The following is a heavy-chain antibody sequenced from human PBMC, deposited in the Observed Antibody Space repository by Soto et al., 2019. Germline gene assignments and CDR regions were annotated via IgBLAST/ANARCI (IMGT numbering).Heavy chain of an antibody. J-gene: IGHJ4*02. CDR2: ISSGSSDT. CDR3: ARVAY. CDR1: GFTFSGFS. V-gene: IGHV3-21*01. Sequence: GGSLRLSCEASGFTFSGFSMNWVRQVPGKGLEWVASISSGSSDTWYADSVKGRFIISRDNAQNSLFLQMNTLRPEDTAMHYCARVAYWGPGTQVTVSS.